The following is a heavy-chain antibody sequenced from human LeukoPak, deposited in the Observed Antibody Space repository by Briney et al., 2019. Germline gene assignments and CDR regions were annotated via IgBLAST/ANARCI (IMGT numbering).Heavy chain of an antibody. CDR1: GFTFSSYA. Sequence: GGSLRLSCAASGFTFSSYAITWVRQAPGKGLEWVSSITYSSTYIYYTDSVKGRFTISRDNAKNALYLQLSSLRAEDTAVYYCARDFPPDYWGQGTLVTVSS. CDR2: ITYSSTYI. CDR3: ARDFPPDY. V-gene: IGHV3-21*01. D-gene: IGHD2/OR15-2a*01. J-gene: IGHJ4*02.